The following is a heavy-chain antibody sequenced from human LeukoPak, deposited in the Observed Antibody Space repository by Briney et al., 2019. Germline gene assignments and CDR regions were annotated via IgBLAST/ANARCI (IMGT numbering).Heavy chain of an antibody. V-gene: IGHV4-30-2*01. CDR1: GASISSGGYS. CDR2: IYHSGST. D-gene: IGHD2-15*01. CDR3: ASQAGWNYYYGMDV. J-gene: IGHJ6*02. Sequence: SQTLSLTCAVSGASISSGGYSWSWIRQPPGKGLEWIGYIYHSGSTYYNPSLKSRVTISVDRSKNQFSLKLSSVTAADTAVYYCASQAGWNYYYGMDVWGQGTTVTVSS.